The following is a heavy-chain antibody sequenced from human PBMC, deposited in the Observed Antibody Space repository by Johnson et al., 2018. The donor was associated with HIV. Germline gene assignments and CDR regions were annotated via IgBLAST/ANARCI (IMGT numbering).Heavy chain of an antibody. CDR3: ARGRKTVTTVRPSAFDI. Sequence: QVYLVESGGGVVQPGTSLRLSCAASGFTLSSYGIHWVRQAPGKGLEWVAFIWHDGRDVYYADSVKGRFTISRDNSKNTLYLQMNSLRAEDTAVYYCARGRKTVTTVRPSAFDIWGQGTMVTVSS. V-gene: IGHV3-33*01. D-gene: IGHD4-17*01. J-gene: IGHJ3*02. CDR2: IWHDGRDV. CDR1: GFTLSSYG.